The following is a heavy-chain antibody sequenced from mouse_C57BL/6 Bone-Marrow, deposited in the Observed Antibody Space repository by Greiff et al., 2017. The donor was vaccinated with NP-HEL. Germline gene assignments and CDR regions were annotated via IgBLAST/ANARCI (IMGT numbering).Heavy chain of an antibody. V-gene: IGHV1-63*01. CDR3: ARGSNLYYFDY. Sequence: VQLQESGAELVRPGTSVKMSCKASGYTFTNYWIGWAKQRPGHGLEWIGDIYPGGGYTNYNEKFKGKATLTADKSSSTAYMQFSSLTSEDSAIYYCARGSNLYYFDYWGQGTTLTVSS. CDR1: GYTFTNYW. D-gene: IGHD2-5*01. CDR2: IYPGGGYT. J-gene: IGHJ2*01.